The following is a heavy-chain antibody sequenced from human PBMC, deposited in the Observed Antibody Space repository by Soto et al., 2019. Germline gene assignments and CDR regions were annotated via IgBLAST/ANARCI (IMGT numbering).Heavy chain of an antibody. J-gene: IGHJ5*02. CDR2: MSGSGSST. CDR1: GFTFSSYA. CDR3: AKAGYSSGWYPNWFDP. V-gene: IGHV3-23*01. D-gene: IGHD6-19*01. Sequence: PGGSLRLSCAASGFTFSSYAMSWVRQVPGKGLEWVSAMSGSGSSTYDADSVKGRFTISRDNSKNTLYLQMNSLRAEDTAVYYCAKAGYSSGWYPNWFDPWGQGTLVTVSS.